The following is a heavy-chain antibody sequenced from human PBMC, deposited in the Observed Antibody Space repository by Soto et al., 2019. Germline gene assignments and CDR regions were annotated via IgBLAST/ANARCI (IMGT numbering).Heavy chain of an antibody. CDR3: AKPNLYNNWFDP. D-gene: IGHD2-2*02. CDR2: INAGNGNT. J-gene: IGHJ5*02. V-gene: IGHV1-3*01. Sequence: ASVKVSCKASGYTFTSYAMHWVRQAPGQRLEWMGWINAGNGNTKYSQKFQGRVTITRDTSASTAYMELSSLRSEDTAVYYCAKPNLYNNWFDPWGQGTLVTVYS. CDR1: GYTFTSYA.